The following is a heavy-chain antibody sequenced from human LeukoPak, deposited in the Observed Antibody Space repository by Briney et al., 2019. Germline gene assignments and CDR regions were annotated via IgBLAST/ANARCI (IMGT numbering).Heavy chain of an antibody. CDR3: ASAKGYRSGGSCRTLFDP. J-gene: IGHJ5*02. CDR1: GGSISSSSYY. Sequence: SETLSLTSTVSGGSISSSSYYWGWIRQPPGKGLEWIGSIYYSGSTYYNPSLKSRVTISVDTSKNQFSLKLSSVTAADTAVYYCASAKGYRSGGSCRTLFDPWGQGTLVTVSS. V-gene: IGHV4-39*01. D-gene: IGHD2-15*01. CDR2: IYYSGST.